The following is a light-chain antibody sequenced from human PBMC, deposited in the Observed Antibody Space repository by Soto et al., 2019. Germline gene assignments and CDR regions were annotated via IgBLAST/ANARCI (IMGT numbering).Light chain of an antibody. V-gene: IGLV2-14*01. CDR1: SSDVGLYNY. CDR2: DVS. Sequence: QSALTQPASVSGSPGQSITISCTGTSSDVGLYNYVSWFQQHSGKAPKLLIYDVSYRPSGVSNRFSGSKSGNTASLTISGLQAEDEADYYCTSYTGSNTYVFGTGTQLTVL. J-gene: IGLJ1*01. CDR3: TSYTGSNTYV.